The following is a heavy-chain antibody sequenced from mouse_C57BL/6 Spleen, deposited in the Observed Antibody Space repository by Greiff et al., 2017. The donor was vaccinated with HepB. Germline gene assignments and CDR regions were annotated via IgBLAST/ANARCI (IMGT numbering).Heavy chain of an antibody. CDR1: GYTFTSYW. J-gene: IGHJ1*03. CDR2: IYPSDSET. V-gene: IGHV1-61*01. CDR3: ARWLLRERGYFDV. Sequence: QVQLQQPGAELVRPGSSVKLSCKASGYTFTSYWMDWVKQRPGQGLEWIGNIYPSDSETHYNQKFKDKATLTVDKSSSTAYMQLSSLTSEDSAVYYCARWLLRERGYFDVWGTGTTVTVSS. D-gene: IGHD2-3*01.